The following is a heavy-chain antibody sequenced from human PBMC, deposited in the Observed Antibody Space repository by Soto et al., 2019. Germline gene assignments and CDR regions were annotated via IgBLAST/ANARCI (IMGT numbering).Heavy chain of an antibody. CDR1: GFTFDDYA. CDR3: AKDIRGDIVVVVAATSHAFDI. Sequence: GGSLRLSCAASGFTFDDYAMHWVRQAPGKGLEWVSGISWNSGSIGYADSVKGRFTISRDNAKNSLYLQMNSLRAEDTALYYCAKDIRGDIVVVVAATSHAFDIWGQGTMVTVSS. CDR2: ISWNSGSI. V-gene: IGHV3-9*01. D-gene: IGHD2-15*01. J-gene: IGHJ3*02.